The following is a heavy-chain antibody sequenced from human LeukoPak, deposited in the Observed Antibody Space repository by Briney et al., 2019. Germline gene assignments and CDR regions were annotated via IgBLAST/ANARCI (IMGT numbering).Heavy chain of an antibody. J-gene: IGHJ4*02. CDR2: LQHDGTDE. D-gene: IGHD6-13*01. CDR3: AKESSRIAIGTLDF. Sequence: GGSLRLSCAPSGLRVSTSGMHWVRHAPGKGLGWVGFLQHDGTDENLAYSVKGRFTISRDNSKNTMYLQMNRLSVEDTAVYYCAKESSRIAIGTLDFWGQGTLVTVSS. V-gene: IGHV3-30*02. CDR1: GLRVSTSG.